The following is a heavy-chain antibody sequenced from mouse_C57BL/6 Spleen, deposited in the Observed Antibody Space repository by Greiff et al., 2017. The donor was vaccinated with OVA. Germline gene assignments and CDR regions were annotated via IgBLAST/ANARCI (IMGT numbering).Heavy chain of an antibody. Sequence: EVQLQQSGPELVKPGASVKISCKASGYTFTDYYMNWVKQSPGKSLEWIGDINPNNGGTSYNQKFKGKATLTVDKSSSTAYIELRSLTSEDSAVYYCARVAYWGQGTLVTVSA. CDR1: GYTFTDYY. V-gene: IGHV1-26*01. CDR3: ARVAY. CDR2: INPNNGGT. J-gene: IGHJ3*01.